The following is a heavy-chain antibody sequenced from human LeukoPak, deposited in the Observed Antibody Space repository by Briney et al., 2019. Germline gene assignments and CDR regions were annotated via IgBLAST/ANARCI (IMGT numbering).Heavy chain of an antibody. Sequence: GDSLRLSCSASGFTFSSYAMHWVRQAPGKGLEYVSAISSNGGNPYYADSVKGRFTISRDNSKNTLYLQMSSLRAEDTAVYYCVKDGYYYGSGSYYKDDAFDIWGQGPMVTVSS. CDR1: GFTFSSYA. CDR3: VKDGYYYGSGSYYKDDAFDI. J-gene: IGHJ3*02. CDR2: ISSNGGNP. D-gene: IGHD3-10*01. V-gene: IGHV3-64D*09.